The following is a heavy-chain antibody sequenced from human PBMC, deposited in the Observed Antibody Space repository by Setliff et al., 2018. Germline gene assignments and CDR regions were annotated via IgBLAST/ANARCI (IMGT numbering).Heavy chain of an antibody. CDR1: GYNFASYW. CDR3: ARQVGSSLSHFYYYMDV. D-gene: IGHD6-19*01. V-gene: IGHV5-51*01. Sequence: GESLTISCKGSGYNFASYWIAWVRQMPGKGLEWMGIIYPDDSDTRYSPSFQGQVTISADKSISTAYLQWSSLKASDTAMYYCARQVGSSLSHFYYYMDVWGKGTTVTVSS. J-gene: IGHJ6*03. CDR2: IYPDDSDT.